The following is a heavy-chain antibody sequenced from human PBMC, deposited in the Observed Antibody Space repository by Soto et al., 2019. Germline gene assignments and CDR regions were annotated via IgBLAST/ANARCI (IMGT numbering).Heavy chain of an antibody. Sequence: QLQLQESGSGLVKPSQTLSLTCAVSGGSISSGGYSWSWIRQPPGKGLEWIGYIYYSGSTYYNPSPESPVTISADRSKNQASLKLSSVTAADTALYYRAPCPPADYHFDFWGQGTLVTVSP. J-gene: IGHJ4*02. CDR1: GGSISSGGYS. CDR3: APCPPADYHFDF. V-gene: IGHV4-30-2*01. CDR2: IYYSGST. D-gene: IGHD3-16*01.